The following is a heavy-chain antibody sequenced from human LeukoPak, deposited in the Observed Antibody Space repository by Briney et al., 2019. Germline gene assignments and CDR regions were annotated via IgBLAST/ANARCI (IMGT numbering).Heavy chain of an antibody. J-gene: IGHJ4*02. V-gene: IGHV3-33*01. CDR2: MWYDGSNK. CDR1: GFTFSSYG. Sequence: RPGRSLRLSCAASGFTFSSYGMHWVRQAPGKGLEWVAVMWYDGSNKYYADSVKGRFTISRDNSKNTLYLQMNSLRAEDTAVYYCARDPADSSGYNDYWGQGTLVTVSS. D-gene: IGHD3-22*01. CDR3: ARDPADSSGYNDY.